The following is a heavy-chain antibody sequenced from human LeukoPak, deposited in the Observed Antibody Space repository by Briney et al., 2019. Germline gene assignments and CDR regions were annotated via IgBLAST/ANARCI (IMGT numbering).Heavy chain of an antibody. CDR1: GYRFTSYW. Sequence: GESLKISCTGSGYRFTSYWIGWVRQMPGKGLEWMGIIYPDDSDTRYSPSFRGQVTISADKSISTAYLQWSSLKASDTAMYYCATGGDSSTSCYRCFNFWGQGTLVTVSS. CDR3: ATGGDSSTSCYRCFNF. D-gene: IGHD2-2*01. CDR2: IYPDDSDT. J-gene: IGHJ4*02. V-gene: IGHV5-51*01.